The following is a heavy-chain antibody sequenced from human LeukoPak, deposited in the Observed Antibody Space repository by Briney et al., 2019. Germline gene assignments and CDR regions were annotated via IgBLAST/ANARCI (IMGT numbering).Heavy chain of an antibody. V-gene: IGHV1-18*01. CDR3: ARDMIAARPNWFDP. J-gene: IGHJ5*02. CDR2: ISAYNSNT. Sequence: ASVKVSCKASGYSFTTYGITWVRQAPGQGLEWMGWISAYNSNTNYAQKLQGRVTMTTDTSTSTAYMELRSLTSDDTAVYYCARDMIAARPNWFDPWGQGTLVTVSS. CDR1: GYSFTTYG. D-gene: IGHD6-6*01.